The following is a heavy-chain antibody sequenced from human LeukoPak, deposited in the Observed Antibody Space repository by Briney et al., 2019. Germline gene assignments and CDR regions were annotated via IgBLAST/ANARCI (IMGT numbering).Heavy chain of an antibody. D-gene: IGHD6-19*01. CDR3: ARADQWLVPGNPGDY. CDR1: GYTFTSYA. J-gene: IGHJ4*02. CDR2: INAGNGNT. Sequence: ASVKVSCKASGYTFTSYAMHWVRQAPGQRLEWMGWINAGNGNTKYSQKFQGRVTITRDTSASTAYMELSSLRSEDTAVYYCARADQWLVPGNPGDYWGQGTLVTVSS. V-gene: IGHV1-3*01.